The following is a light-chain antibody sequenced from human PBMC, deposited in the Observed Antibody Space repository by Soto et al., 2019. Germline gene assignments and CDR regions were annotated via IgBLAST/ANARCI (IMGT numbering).Light chain of an antibody. Sequence: EIVMTQSPATLSVSPGERATLSCRASQSVSSYLAWYQQKPGQAPRLLIYGASSRATGIADRFSGSGSGTEFTLTISTLQSEDFAIYYCQHYNNWPPWTFGQGTKVDIK. J-gene: IGKJ1*01. CDR3: QHYNNWPPWT. V-gene: IGKV3D-15*01. CDR1: QSVSSY. CDR2: GAS.